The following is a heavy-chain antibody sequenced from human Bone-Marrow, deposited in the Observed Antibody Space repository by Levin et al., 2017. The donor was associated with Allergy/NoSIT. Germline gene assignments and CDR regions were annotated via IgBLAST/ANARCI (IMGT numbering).Heavy chain of an antibody. CDR3: ARGRQQLPVADYHYYYGMDV. CDR2: ISYDGSNK. Sequence: GGSLRLSCAASGFTFSSYAMHWVRQAPGKGLEWVAVISYDGSNKYYADSVKGRFTISRDNSKNTLYLQMNSLRAEDTAVYYCARGRQQLPVADYHYYYGMDVWGQGTTVTVSS. J-gene: IGHJ6*02. CDR1: GFTFSSYA. V-gene: IGHV3-30*04. D-gene: IGHD6-13*01.